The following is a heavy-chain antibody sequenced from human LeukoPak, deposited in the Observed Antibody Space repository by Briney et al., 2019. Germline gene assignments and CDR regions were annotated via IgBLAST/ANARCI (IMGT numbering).Heavy chain of an antibody. J-gene: IGHJ4*02. V-gene: IGHV3-30*02. CDR1: GFTFSNYG. CDR3: AKDLRIAARPIYFDY. D-gene: IGHD6-6*01. Sequence: GGSLRLSCAASGFTFSNYGMHWVRQAPGKGLEWVAFVYYHGNNKYYAASVKGRFTISRDNSKNTLYLQMNSLRAEDTAVYYCAKDLRIAARPIYFDYWGQGTLVTVSS. CDR2: VYYHGNNK.